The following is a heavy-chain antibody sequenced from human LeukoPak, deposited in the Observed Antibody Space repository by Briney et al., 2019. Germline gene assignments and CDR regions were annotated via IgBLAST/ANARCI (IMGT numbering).Heavy chain of an antibody. CDR2: INSYGAYT. J-gene: IGHJ6*04. V-gene: IGHV3-21*01. D-gene: IGHD3-10*02. CDR1: GFTFSSYD. Sequence: PGGSLRLSCAASGFTFSSYDMSWVRQAPGKGLEWVSTINSYGAYTYCADSVKGRFTISRDNAKNSLYLQMNSLRAEDTAVYYCAELGITMIGGVWGKGTTVTISS. CDR3: AELGITMIGGV.